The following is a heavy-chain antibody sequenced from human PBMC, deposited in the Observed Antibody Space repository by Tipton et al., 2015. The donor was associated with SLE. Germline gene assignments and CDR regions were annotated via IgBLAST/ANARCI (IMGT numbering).Heavy chain of an antibody. CDR2: ISGSGGST. D-gene: IGHD6-13*01. J-gene: IGHJ4*02. CDR1: GFTFSSYA. CDR3: AKLTGRSWYRALDC. Sequence: SLRLSCAASGFTFSSYAMSWVRQAPGKGLEWVSAISGSGGSTYYTDSVKGRFTISRANSKNKLYLQMNSLRAEDTAVYYCAKLTGRSWYRALDCWGQGALVTVSS. V-gene: IGHV3-23*01.